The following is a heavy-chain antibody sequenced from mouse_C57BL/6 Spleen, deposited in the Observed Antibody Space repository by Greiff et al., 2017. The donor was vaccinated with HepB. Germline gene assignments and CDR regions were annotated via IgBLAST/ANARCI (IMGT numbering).Heavy chain of an antibody. D-gene: IGHD3-2*02. CDR1: GYTFTSYW. Sequence: QVHVKQPGAELVKPGASVKMSCKASGYTFTSYWITWVKQRPGQGLEWIGDIYPGSGSTNYNEKFKSKATLTVDTSSSTAYMQLSSLTSEASAVYYCALDSSGPYYYAMDYWGQGTSVTVSS. CDR3: ALDSSGPYYYAMDY. CDR2: IYPGSGST. V-gene: IGHV1-55*01. J-gene: IGHJ4*01.